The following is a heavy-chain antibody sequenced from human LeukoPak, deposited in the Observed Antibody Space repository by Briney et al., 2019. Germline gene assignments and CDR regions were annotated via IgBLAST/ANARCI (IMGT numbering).Heavy chain of an antibody. CDR3: ATAEIAVAGFQVRYYFDY. V-gene: IGHV1-24*01. J-gene: IGHJ4*02. CDR1: GYTLTELS. D-gene: IGHD6-19*01. CDR2: FDPEDGET. Sequence: ASVKVSRKVSGYTLTELSMHWVRQAPGKGLEWMGGFDPEDGETIYAQKFQGRVTMTEDTSTDTAYMELSSLRSEDTAVYYCATAEIAVAGFQVRYYFDYWGQGTLVTVSS.